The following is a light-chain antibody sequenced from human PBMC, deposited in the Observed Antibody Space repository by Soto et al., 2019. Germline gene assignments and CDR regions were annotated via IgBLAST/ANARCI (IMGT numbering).Light chain of an antibody. CDR3: QQYGSSPPLYT. V-gene: IGKV3-20*01. J-gene: IGKJ2*01. CDR2: GAS. Sequence: EIVLTQSPGTLSLSPGERATLSCRASQSVSSRDLAWYQQKPGPAPRLLIYGASSRATGIPDRFSGSGFETAVTLTISRLEPEDFAVYYCQQYGSSPPLYTFGQGTKLEIK. CDR1: QSVSSRD.